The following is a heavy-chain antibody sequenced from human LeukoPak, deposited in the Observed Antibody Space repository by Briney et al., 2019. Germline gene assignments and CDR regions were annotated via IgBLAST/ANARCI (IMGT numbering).Heavy chain of an antibody. CDR1: GFTFSSYE. CDR2: ISISGNTI. Sequence: GGSLRLSCAASGFTFSSYEMNWVRQAPGKGLEWVSYISISGNTIYYADSVKGRFTISRDNAKNTLNLQMNSLRAEDTAVYYCARDLGQYYDTSDNWFDPWGQGTLVTVSS. J-gene: IGHJ5*02. V-gene: IGHV3-48*03. CDR3: ARDLGQYYDTSDNWFDP. D-gene: IGHD3-22*01.